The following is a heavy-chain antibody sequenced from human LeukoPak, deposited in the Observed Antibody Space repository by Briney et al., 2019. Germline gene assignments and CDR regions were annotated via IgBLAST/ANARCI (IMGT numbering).Heavy chain of an antibody. CDR2: INTYNGNT. V-gene: IGHV1-18*01. Sequence: ASVKVSCKASGYTFTNYGISWVRQAPGQGLEWMGWINTYNGNTNYAQKLRGRVTMTTDTSTSTAYMELRNLRSDDTAVYYCARVEYCNVGNCYFRPGAYWGQGTLVTVSS. J-gene: IGHJ4*02. CDR3: ARVEYCNVGNCYFRPGAY. D-gene: IGHD2-15*01. CDR1: GYTFTNYG.